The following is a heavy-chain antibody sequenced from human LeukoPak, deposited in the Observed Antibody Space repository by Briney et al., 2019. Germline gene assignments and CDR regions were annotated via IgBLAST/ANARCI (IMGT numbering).Heavy chain of an antibody. Sequence: GASVKVSCKASGYTFTSYGINWVRQAPGQGLEWMGGIIPIFGTTNYAQKFQGRVTITADKSTSTAYMELSSLRSEDTAVYYCARGRQWLVPAAFDIWGQGTMVTVSS. V-gene: IGHV1-69*06. CDR3: ARGRQWLVPAAFDI. J-gene: IGHJ3*02. CDR2: IIPIFGTT. CDR1: GYTFTSYG. D-gene: IGHD6-19*01.